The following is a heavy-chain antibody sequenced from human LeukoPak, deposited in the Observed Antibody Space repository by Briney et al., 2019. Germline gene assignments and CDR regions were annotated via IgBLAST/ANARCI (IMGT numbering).Heavy chain of an antibody. D-gene: IGHD4-17*01. CDR3: ATSDYGDYVLVYDY. CDR2: IYSSGST. V-gene: IGHV4-39*07. Sequence: SETLSLTCSVSGASISSGSNYWGWIRQPPGKTLEWIGSIYSSGSTYYNPSLKSRVIIIIDTPKNHFSLTLSSVTAADTAVYYCATSDYGDYVLVYDYWGQGTLVTVS. CDR1: GASISSGSNY. J-gene: IGHJ4*02.